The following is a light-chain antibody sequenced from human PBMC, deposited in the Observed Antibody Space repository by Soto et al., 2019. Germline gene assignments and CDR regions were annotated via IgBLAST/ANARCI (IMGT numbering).Light chain of an antibody. Sequence: AIRMTQSPSSFSASTGDRVTITCRASQGISSHLALYQVKPGKAPRLLIYTPSYLESGVPSRFSGSVSGTDFTLTISSLQSEDFEVYYCQQYFSYPLTFGGGTKVEIK. J-gene: IGKJ4*01. CDR2: TPS. CDR3: QQYFSYPLT. CDR1: QGISSH. V-gene: IGKV1-8*01.